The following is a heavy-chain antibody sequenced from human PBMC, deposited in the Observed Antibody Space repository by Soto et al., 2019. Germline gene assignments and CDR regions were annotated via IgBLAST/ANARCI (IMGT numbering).Heavy chain of an antibody. CDR1: GLTVTDTW. Sequence: EVQLVESGGDLVKPGESLRLACAVSGLTVTDTWMNWVRQAPGKGLEWVGRIKSKADYGTIDYAAPVNGRFIISVDESENTLFLQMNGLKTEDTAAYYCTTGLTNYYIIRDYWGQGTLVSVSS. CDR3: TTGLTNYYIIRDY. D-gene: IGHD3-9*01. J-gene: IGHJ4*02. V-gene: IGHV3-15*07. CDR2: IKSKADYGTI.